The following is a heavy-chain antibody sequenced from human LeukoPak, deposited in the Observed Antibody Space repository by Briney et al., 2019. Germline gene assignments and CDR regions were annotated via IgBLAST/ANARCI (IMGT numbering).Heavy chain of an antibody. CDR3: ARKFSSGWYDFDY. CDR2: IIPIFGTA. CDR1: RGTFSSYA. J-gene: IGHJ4*02. Sequence: GASVKVSCKASRGTFSSYAISWVRQAPGQGLEWMGGIIPIFGTANYAQKFQGRVTITADESTSTAYMELSSLRSEDTAVYYCARKFSSGWYDFDYWGQGTLVTVSS. V-gene: IGHV1-69*13. D-gene: IGHD6-19*01.